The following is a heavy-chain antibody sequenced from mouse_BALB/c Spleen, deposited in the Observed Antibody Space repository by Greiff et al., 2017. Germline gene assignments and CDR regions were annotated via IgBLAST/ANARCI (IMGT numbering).Heavy chain of an antibody. J-gene: IGHJ3*01. D-gene: IGHD2-3*01. CDR3: ARSDGYYGGFAY. Sequence: EVQLVESGGGLVQPGGSLKLSCAASGFTFSSYCMSWVRQTPDKRLELVATINTNGGSTYYPDSVKGRFTISADTAKNTLYLQMSSLTSEDTAVYYCARSDGYYGGFAYWGQGTLVTVSA. CDR2: INTNGGST. V-gene: IGHV5-6-3*01. CDR1: GFTFSSYC.